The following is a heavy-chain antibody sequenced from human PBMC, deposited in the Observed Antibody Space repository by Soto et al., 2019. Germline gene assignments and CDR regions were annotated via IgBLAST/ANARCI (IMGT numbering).Heavy chain of an antibody. CDR3: AREDYGDYQTVYYYCGIDV. CDR2: IWYDGSNK. CDR1: GFTFSSYG. J-gene: IGHJ6*02. Sequence: GGSLRLSCAASGFTFSSYGMHWVRQAPGKGLEWVGVIWYDGSNKYYADSVNGRFTISRDNSKSTVYLQMNSLRAEDTAVYYCAREDYGDYQTVYYYCGIDVSGQGSTVTVSS. D-gene: IGHD4-17*01. V-gene: IGHV3-33*01.